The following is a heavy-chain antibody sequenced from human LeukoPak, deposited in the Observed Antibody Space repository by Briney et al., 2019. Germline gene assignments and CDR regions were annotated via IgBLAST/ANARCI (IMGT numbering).Heavy chain of an antibody. CDR1: GGSISMYY. J-gene: IGHJ4*02. D-gene: IGHD3-22*01. V-gene: IGHV4-59*01. CDR3: ARSPNYYDSSGYPF. Sequence: ETLSLTCTVSGGSISMYYWGWIRQPPGEGLGWMGYIYYGGSTHYNPSLNIQITISVDTSKTQFSLKLSSVTAADTAVYYCARSPNYYDSSGYPFWGQGTLVTVSS. CDR2: IYYGGST.